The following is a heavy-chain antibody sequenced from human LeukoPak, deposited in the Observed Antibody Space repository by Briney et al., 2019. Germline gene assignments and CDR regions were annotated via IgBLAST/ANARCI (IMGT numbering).Heavy chain of an antibody. CDR1: GFTFSSYA. CDR3: AKDRGVVVPAAPCY. Sequence: GGPLRLSCAASGFTFSSYAMSWVRQAPGKGLEWVSAISGSGGSTYYADSVKGRFTISRDNSKNTLYLQMNSLRAEDTAVYYCAKDRGVVVPAAPCYWGQGTLVTASS. J-gene: IGHJ4*02. D-gene: IGHD2-2*01. V-gene: IGHV3-23*01. CDR2: ISGSGGST.